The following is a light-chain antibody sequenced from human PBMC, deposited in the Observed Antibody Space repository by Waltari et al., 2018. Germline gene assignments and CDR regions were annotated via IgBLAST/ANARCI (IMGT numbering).Light chain of an antibody. CDR2: DVN. CDR1: RSDVGRYNY. V-gene: IGLV2-11*01. CDR3: CSYAGSYVV. J-gene: IGLJ2*01. Sequence: QSALTQPRSVSGSPGQSVTIPCPGTRSDVGRYNYVSWYQQPPGKAPNLMIYDVNKRPSGVPDRFSGSKSGNTASLTISGLQAEDEADYYCCSYAGSYVVFGGGTKLTVL.